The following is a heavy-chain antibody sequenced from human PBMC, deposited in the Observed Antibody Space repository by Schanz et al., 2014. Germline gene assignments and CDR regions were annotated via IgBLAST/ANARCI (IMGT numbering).Heavy chain of an antibody. J-gene: IGHJ4*02. CDR3: ARGRTFDY. V-gene: IGHV1-46*01. CDR1: GGTFSSYS. Sequence: QVQLVQSGAEVKKPGSSVKVSCKASGGTFSSYSISWVRQAPGQGLEWMGIINPSGGGTSYALRFQDRVTVTRDTSRSPAYIELHILTSEDTAVYYCARGRTFDYWGQGTLVTVSS. CDR2: INPSGGGT.